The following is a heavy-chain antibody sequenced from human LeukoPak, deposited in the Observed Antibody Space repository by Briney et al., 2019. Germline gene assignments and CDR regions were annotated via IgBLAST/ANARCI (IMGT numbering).Heavy chain of an antibody. D-gene: IGHD6-6*01. CDR3: ARHVRYSTSWYFYYIDV. J-gene: IGHJ6*03. V-gene: IGHV5-51*01. CDR1: GYSFTNYW. Sequence: GESLKISCEGSGYSFTNYWIGWVRQLPGKGLGVMAINYPGDSETRYSPSFQGQVTISADKSINTAYLQWSSLEASDTAVYYCARHVRYSTSWYFYYIDVWGKGTTVTVSS. CDR2: NYPGDSET.